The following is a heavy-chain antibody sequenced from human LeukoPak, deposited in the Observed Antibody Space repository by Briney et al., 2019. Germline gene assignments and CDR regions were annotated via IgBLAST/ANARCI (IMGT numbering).Heavy chain of an antibody. V-gene: IGHV3-30*02. CDR2: IRYDGSNK. J-gene: IGHJ5*02. CDR1: GFTFSSYG. CDR3: ARVRGVIIRNWFDP. Sequence: PGGSLRLSCAASGFTFSSYGMHWVRQAPGKGLEWVAFIRYDGSNKYYADSVKGRFTISRDNSKNTLYLQMSSLRAEDTAVYYRARVRGVIIRNWFDPWGQGTLVTVSS. D-gene: IGHD3-10*01.